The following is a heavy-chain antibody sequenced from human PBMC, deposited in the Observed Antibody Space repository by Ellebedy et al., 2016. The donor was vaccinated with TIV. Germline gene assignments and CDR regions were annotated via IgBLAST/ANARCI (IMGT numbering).Heavy chain of an antibody. J-gene: IGHJ6*02. D-gene: IGHD6-19*01. Sequence: GESLKISCAASGFTFNSYAMSWVRQAPGKGLEWVSTISHTGSRTYYANSVEGRFIISRDNSKRTLYLQMNSLRAEDTAVYYCAKDTRGAVAEANSYYYYYGMDVWGQGTTVTVSS. CDR3: AKDTRGAVAEANSYYYYYGMDV. CDR2: ISHTGSRT. CDR1: GFTFNSYA. V-gene: IGHV3-23*01.